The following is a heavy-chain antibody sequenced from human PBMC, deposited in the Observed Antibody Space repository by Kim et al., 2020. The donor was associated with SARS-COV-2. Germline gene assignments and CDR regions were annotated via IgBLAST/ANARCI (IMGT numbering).Heavy chain of an antibody. V-gene: IGHV3-11*05. D-gene: IGHD6-13*01. CDR1: GFTFSDYY. Sequence: GGSLRLSCAASGFTFSDYYMSWIRQAPGKGLEWVSYISSSSSYTNYEDSVKGRFTISRDNAKNSLYLQMNSLRAEDTAVYYCARVPVGSSSWYYFDYWGQGTLVTVSS. CDR3: ARVPVGSSSWYYFDY. CDR2: ISSSSSYT. J-gene: IGHJ4*02.